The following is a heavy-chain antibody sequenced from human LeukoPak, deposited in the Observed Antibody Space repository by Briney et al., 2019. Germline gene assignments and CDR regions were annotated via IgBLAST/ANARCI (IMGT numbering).Heavy chain of an antibody. CDR3: ARDISYCSGGSCYLTIDY. V-gene: IGHV1-46*01. J-gene: IGHJ4*02. CDR2: INPSGGST. D-gene: IGHD2-15*01. Sequence: ASVKVSCKASGYTFTSYYMHWVRQAPGQGLEWMGIINPSGGSTSYAQKFQGRVTITRDTSTSTVYMELSSLSSEDTAVYYCARDISYCSGGSCYLTIDYWGQGTLVTVSS. CDR1: GYTFTSYY.